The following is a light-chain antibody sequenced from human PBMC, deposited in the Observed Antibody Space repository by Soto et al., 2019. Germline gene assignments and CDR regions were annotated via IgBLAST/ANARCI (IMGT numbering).Light chain of an antibody. CDR3: QQYNSWPQT. Sequence: ETVLTQSPATLSVSPGERVTLSCRASETVSTNLAWYQQRPGRAPRLLIYDVSTGATGIPARFSGRRSGTEFTLTISSLQSEDFGVYYCQQYNSWPQTFGQGTKVDIK. CDR1: ETVSTN. J-gene: IGKJ1*01. CDR2: DVS. V-gene: IGKV3-15*01.